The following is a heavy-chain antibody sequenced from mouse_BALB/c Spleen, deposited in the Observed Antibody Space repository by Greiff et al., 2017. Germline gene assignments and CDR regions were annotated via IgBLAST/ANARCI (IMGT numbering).Heavy chain of an antibody. Sequence: EVKLVESGGGLVQPGGSRKLSCAASGFTFSSFGMHWVRPAPERGLEWVAYISSGSSTIYYADTVKGRFPISRDNPKNTLFLQMTSLRSEDTAMYYCARGVGDYYAMDDWGQGTSVTGSS. J-gene: IGHJ4*01. CDR2: ISSGSSTI. CDR1: GFTFSSFG. D-gene: IGHD1-1*01. CDR3: ARGVGDYYAMDD. V-gene: IGHV5-17*02.